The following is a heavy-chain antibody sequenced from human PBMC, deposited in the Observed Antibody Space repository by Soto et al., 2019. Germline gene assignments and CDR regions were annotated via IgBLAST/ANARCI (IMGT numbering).Heavy chain of an antibody. CDR1: GGSVSSGSYY. CDR3: AREAAGEGLYYIDY. V-gene: IGHV4-61*01. Sequence: PSETLSLTCTVSGGSVSSGSYYWSWIRQPPGKGLEWIGYIYYSGSTNYNPSLKSRVTISVDTSKNQFSLKLSSVTAADTAVYYCAREAAGEGLYYIDYWGQGTLVTVSS. J-gene: IGHJ4*02. CDR2: IYYSGST. D-gene: IGHD6-13*01.